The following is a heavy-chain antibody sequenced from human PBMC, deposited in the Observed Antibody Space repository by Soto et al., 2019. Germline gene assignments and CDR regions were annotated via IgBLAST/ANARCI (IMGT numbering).Heavy chain of an antibody. CDR3: ARDGGYIAARPDYYYIDV. Sequence: ASVKVSCKASGYTFTSYDINWVRQATGQGLEWMGWMNPNSGNTGYAQKLQGRVTMTRNTSISTAYMELSRLRSDDTAVYYCARDGGYIAARPDYYYIDVWGKGTTVTVSS. CDR1: GYTFTSYD. CDR2: MNPNSGNT. V-gene: IGHV1-8*01. J-gene: IGHJ6*03. D-gene: IGHD6-6*01.